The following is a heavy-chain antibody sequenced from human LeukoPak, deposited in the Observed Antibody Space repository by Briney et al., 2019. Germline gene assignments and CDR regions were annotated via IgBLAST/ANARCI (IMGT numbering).Heavy chain of an antibody. D-gene: IGHD6-13*01. CDR1: GYTFTSYG. J-gene: IGHJ5*02. V-gene: IGHV1-18*01. Sequence: ASVKVSRKASGYTFTSYGISWVRQAPGQGLEWMGWISAYNGNTNYAQKLQGRVTMTTDTSTSTAYMELRSLRSDDTAVYYCARVLAAAGTGFWFDPWGQGTLVTVSS. CDR3: ARVLAAAGTGFWFDP. CDR2: ISAYNGNT.